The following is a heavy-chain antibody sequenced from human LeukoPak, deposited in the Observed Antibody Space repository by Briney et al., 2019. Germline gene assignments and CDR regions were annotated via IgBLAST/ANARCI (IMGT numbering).Heavy chain of an antibody. J-gene: IGHJ4*02. Sequence: PSETLSLTCTVSGGSISSYYWSWIRQPPGKGLEWIGYIYYSGSTNYNPSLKSRVTISVDTSKNQFSLKLSSVTAADTAVYYCARQNSSGWFPPPFDYWGQGTLVTVSS. CDR1: GGSISSYY. D-gene: IGHD6-19*01. CDR3: ARQNSSGWFPPPFDY. CDR2: IYYSGST. V-gene: IGHV4-59*08.